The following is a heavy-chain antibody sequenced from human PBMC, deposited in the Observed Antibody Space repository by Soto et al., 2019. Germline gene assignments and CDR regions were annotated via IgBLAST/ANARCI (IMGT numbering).Heavy chain of an antibody. CDR2: IIPIFGTA. V-gene: IGHV1-69*13. D-gene: IGHD4-4*01. J-gene: IGHJ6*02. CDR3: ARGAWDDYSGTNYGMDV. Sequence: SVEVSCKXSGGTFSSYAISWVRQAPGQGLEWMGGIIPIFGTANYAQKFQGRVTITADESTSTAYMELSSLRSEDTAVYYCARGAWDDYSGTNYGMDVWGQGTTVTVSS. CDR1: GGTFSSYA.